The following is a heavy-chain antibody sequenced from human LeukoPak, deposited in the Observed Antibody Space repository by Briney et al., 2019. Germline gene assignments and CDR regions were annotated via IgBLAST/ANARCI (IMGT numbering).Heavy chain of an antibody. J-gene: IGHJ2*01. V-gene: IGHV4-38-2*02. CDR1: GYSISSGYY. CDR2: IYHSGST. CDR3: ARGVYWYFDL. Sequence: SETLSLTCTVSGYSISSGYYWTWIRQPPGKGLEWIGSIYHSGSTYYNPSLKSRVTISVDTSKNQFSLKLSSVTAADTAVYYCARGVYWYFDLWGRGTLVTVSS.